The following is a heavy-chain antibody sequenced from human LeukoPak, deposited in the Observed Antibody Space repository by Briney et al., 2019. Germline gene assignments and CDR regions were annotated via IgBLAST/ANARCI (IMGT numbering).Heavy chain of an antibody. CDR3: ACQTYYYDSSGYADAFDI. J-gene: IGHJ3*02. V-gene: IGHV3-48*03. Sequence: PGGSLRLSCTASGFTLSSYEMSWIRQAPGKGLEWVSSIDYSGGDTHYADSVKGRFTISRDNAKNSLYLQMNSLRAEDTAVYYCACQTYYYDSSGYADAFDIWGQGTMVTVSS. CDR2: IDYSGGDT. D-gene: IGHD3-22*01. CDR1: GFTLSSYE.